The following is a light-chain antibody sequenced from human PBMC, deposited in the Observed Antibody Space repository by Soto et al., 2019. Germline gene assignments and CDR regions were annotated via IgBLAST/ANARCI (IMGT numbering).Light chain of an antibody. CDR3: QQYGSSPFP. J-gene: IGKJ5*01. CDR2: GAS. V-gene: IGKV3-20*01. Sequence: EIVLTQSPGTLSLSPGERATLSCRASQSVSSSYLAWYQQKPGQAPRLLIYGASSRATGIPDRFSGSGSGTVFTLTISRLEPEDFAVYYCQQYGSSPFPFGPGTRLEIK. CDR1: QSVSSSY.